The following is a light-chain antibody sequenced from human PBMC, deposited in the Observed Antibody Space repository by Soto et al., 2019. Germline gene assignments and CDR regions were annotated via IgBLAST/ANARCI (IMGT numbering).Light chain of an antibody. Sequence: QSVLTQPPSASGTPGQRVTISCSGSSSNIGSNYVYWYQQLPGTAPKLRIYRNNQRPSGVPDRFSGSKSGTSASLAISGLRFEDEADYYCAAWDDSLSGVVFGGGTKLTVL. CDR3: AAWDDSLSGVV. V-gene: IGLV1-47*01. J-gene: IGLJ2*01. CDR1: SSNIGSNY. CDR2: RNN.